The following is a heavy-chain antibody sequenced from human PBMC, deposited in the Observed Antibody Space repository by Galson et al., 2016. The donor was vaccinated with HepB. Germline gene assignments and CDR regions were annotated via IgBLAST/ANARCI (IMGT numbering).Heavy chain of an antibody. CDR1: GFIFTRNA. CDR2: ISGSGGRT. V-gene: IGHV3-23*01. J-gene: IGHJ4*02. D-gene: IGHD4-17*01. Sequence: SLRLSCAASGFIFTRNAMSWVRQAPGKGLEWVSAISGSGGRTYYADSVKGRFTISRDNSKNTLYLQMNTLKAEDTAVYYCARGHGDSFDYWGQGTLVTVSS. CDR3: ARGHGDSFDY.